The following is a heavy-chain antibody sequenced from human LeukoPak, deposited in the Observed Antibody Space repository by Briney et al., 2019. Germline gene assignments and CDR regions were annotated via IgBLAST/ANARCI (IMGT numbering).Heavy chain of an antibody. CDR2: IYYSGST. Sequence: PSETLSLTCTVSGGSISSSSYYWGWIRQPPGKGLEWIGSIYYSGSTYYNPSLKSRVTISVDTSKNQFSLKLSSVTAADTAVYYCARRAHSTTWFDPWGQGTLVTVSS. CDR3: ARRAHSTTWFDP. CDR1: GGSISSSSYY. D-gene: IGHD1-1*01. V-gene: IGHV4-39*01. J-gene: IGHJ5*02.